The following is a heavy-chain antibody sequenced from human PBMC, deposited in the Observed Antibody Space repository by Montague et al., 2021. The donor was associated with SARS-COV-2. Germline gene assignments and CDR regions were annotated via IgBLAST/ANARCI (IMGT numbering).Heavy chain of an antibody. CDR3: VRPGGSESHWFDR. CDR2: VYYNGNT. CDR1: GGSLFSGGYY. J-gene: IGHJ5*02. V-gene: IGHV4-39*01. D-gene: IGHD3-10*01. Sequence: SETLSLTCTVSGGSLFSGGYYWSWIRQPPGKGLEWIGNVYYNGNTNYXPSLKSRVTISLDTSENQISLNLDSVTAADTAVYYCVRPGGSESHWFDRWGQGTLVTVSS.